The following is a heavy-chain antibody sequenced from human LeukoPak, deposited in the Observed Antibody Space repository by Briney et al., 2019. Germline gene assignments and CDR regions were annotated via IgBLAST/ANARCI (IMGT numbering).Heavy chain of an antibody. J-gene: IGHJ6*04. D-gene: IGHD3-10*01. V-gene: IGHV3-49*04. Sequence: PGGSLRLSCQASGFSFNDYIMSWVRQAPGKGLEWIAFIRSSHHGATREYAASVKGRFIISRDDSKSIAYLQMNSLKTEDTAVYYCTRVNSPPEYGSGSYPLAMDVWGKGTTVTISS. CDR2: IRSSHHGATR. CDR1: GFSFNDYI. CDR3: TRVNSPPEYGSGSYPLAMDV.